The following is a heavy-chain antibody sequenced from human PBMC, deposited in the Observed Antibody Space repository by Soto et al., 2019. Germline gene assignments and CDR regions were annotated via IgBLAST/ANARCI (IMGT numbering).Heavy chain of an antibody. D-gene: IGHD6-19*01. CDR2: VYYTGST. J-gene: IGHJ4*02. CDR1: GGSITGYY. Sequence: QVQLQEAGPGMVKPSETLSLTCTVSGGSITGYYWSWIRQPPGKGLEWIGYVYYTGSTTYNPSLKSRVTMSVDSSKSQFSLRLTSVTAADTALYYCARMVPPRWLQFVYWGQGSLGTVS. CDR3: ARMVPPRWLQFVY. V-gene: IGHV4-59*01.